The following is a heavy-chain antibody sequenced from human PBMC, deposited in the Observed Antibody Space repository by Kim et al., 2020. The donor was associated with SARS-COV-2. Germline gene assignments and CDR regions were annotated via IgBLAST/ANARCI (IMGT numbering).Heavy chain of an antibody. J-gene: IGHJ6*02. CDR2: INHSGST. V-gene: IGHV4-34*01. D-gene: IGHD4-17*01. CDR3: ARGRLIPKRDYGDYRYYYYYYGMDV. CDR1: GGSFIGYY. Sequence: SETLSLTCAVYGGSFIGYYWSWIRQPPGKGLEWIGEINHSGSTNYNPSLKSRVTISVDTSKNQFSLKLSSVTAADTAVYYCARGRLIPKRDYGDYRYYYYYYGMDVWGQGTTVTVSS.